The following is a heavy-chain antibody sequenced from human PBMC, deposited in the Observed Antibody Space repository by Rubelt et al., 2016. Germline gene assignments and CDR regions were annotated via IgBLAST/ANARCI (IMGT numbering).Heavy chain of an antibody. J-gene: IGHJ4*02. Sequence: VESGGGLVQPGGSLRLSCAASGFTFSSYAMSWVRQGPGKGLEWVGRIRSKANTYATAYAESVNGRVSISRDDSKNTAYLQLNSLKTEDTAVYYCARRVAYGYLDNWGQGTLVTVSS. CDR3: ARRVAYGYLDN. D-gene: IGHD3-10*01. V-gene: IGHV3-73*01. CDR2: IRSKANTYAT. CDR1: GFTFSSYA.